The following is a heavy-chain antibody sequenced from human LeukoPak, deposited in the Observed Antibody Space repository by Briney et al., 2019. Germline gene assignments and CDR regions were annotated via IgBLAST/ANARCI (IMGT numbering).Heavy chain of an antibody. D-gene: IGHD5-12*01. CDR2: IYYSGST. V-gene: IGHV4-59*01. CDR3: ASDLGYSYRYSWFDP. J-gene: IGHJ5*02. CDR1: GGSISSYY. Sequence: SETLSLTCTVSGGSISSYYWSWIRQPPGKGLEWIGHIYYSGSTNYNASLKSRVTISVDTSKNQLSLKLSSVTAADTAVYYCASDLGYSYRYSWFDPWGQGTLATVSS.